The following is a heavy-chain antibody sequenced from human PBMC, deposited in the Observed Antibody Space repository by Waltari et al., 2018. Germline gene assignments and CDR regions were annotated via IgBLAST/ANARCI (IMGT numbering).Heavy chain of an antibody. V-gene: IGHV3-23*01. J-gene: IGHJ4*02. CDR3: AKETGHRGPFDY. CDR1: GFTFNSYG. Sequence: EVQLLESGGGLVQPGGSLRLSCAASGFTFNSYGMNWVCQSPGKGLEWVSAIGNSGADTYYADSVKGRFTISRDNSKNTLYLQMNSLRVEDTAVYYCAKETGHRGPFDYWGQGTLVTVSS. D-gene: IGHD2-21*01. CDR2: IGNSGADT.